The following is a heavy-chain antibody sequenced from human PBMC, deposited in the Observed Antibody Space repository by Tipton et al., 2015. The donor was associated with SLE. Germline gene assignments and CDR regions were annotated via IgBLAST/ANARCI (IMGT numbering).Heavy chain of an antibody. V-gene: IGHV4-59*11. D-gene: IGHD4-17*01. J-gene: IGHJ4*02. Sequence: TLSLTCTVSGGSISDHYWLWIRQPPGKGLEWIGSRFHDGNSNYNPSLKSRFTISVDTSKNQVSLNLNSMTAADTAIYYCVRDATLYGDYISYWGQGLLVTVSS. CDR3: VRDATLYGDYISY. CDR1: GGSISDHY. CDR2: RFHDGNS.